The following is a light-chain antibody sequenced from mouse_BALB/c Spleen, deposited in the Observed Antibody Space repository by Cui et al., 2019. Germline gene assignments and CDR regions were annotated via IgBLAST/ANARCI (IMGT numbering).Light chain of an antibody. J-gene: IGKJ2*01. CDR3: QQWSSYPPT. CDR1: SSVSY. V-gene: IGKV4-55*01. CDR2: DTS. Sequence: QIVLTQSQAIMSASPGEKVTMTCSASSSVSYMYWYQQKPGSSPRLLIYDTSNLASGVPVRFSGSGSGTSYSLTISRMEAEDAATYYCQQWSSYPPTFGGGTKLEIK.